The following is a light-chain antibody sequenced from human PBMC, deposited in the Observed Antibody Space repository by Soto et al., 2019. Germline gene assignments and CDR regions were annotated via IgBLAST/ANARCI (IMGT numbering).Light chain of an antibody. CDR1: SSDVGSYNI. CDR3: CSYAGSSTLVV. V-gene: IGLV2-23*01. J-gene: IGLJ2*01. Sequence: QSVLTQPASVSGSPGQSITISCTGTSSDVGSYNIVSWYQQHPGKAPKLMSYEGSKRPSGVSNRFSGSKSGNMASLTISGLQAEDEADYYYCSYAGSSTLVVFGGRTKLTVL. CDR2: EGS.